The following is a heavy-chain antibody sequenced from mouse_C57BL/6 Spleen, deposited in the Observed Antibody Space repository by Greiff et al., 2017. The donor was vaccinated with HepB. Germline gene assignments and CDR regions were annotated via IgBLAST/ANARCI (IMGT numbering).Heavy chain of an antibody. CDR3: AREQWDAFDY. CDR1: GFTFSSYA. J-gene: IGHJ2*01. CDR2: ISDGGSYT. Sequence: EVKLVESGGGLVKPGGSLKLSCAASGFTFSSYAMSWVRQTPEKRLEWVATISDGGSYTYYPDNVKGRFTISRDNAKNNLYLQMSHLKSEDTAMYYCAREQWDAFDYWGQGTTLTVSS. V-gene: IGHV5-4*01. D-gene: IGHD4-1*01.